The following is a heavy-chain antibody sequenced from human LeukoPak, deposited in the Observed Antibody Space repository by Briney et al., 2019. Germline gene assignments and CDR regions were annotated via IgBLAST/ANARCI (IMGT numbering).Heavy chain of an antibody. CDR3: AKDRATYYYDSSGYYDGPRDAFDI. J-gene: IGHJ3*02. V-gene: IGHV3-23*01. CDR2: ISGSGGST. Sequence: GGSLRLSCAASGFTFSSYWMTWVRQAPGKGLEWVSAISGSGGSTYYADSVKGRFTISRDNSKNTLYLQMNSLRAEDTAVYYCAKDRATYYYDSSGYYDGPRDAFDIWGQGTMVTVSS. D-gene: IGHD3-22*01. CDR1: GFTFSSYW.